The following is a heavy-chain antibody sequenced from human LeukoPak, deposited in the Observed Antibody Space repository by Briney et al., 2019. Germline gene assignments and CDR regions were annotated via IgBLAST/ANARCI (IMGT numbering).Heavy chain of an antibody. D-gene: IGHD3-3*01. CDR3: ARSVPYYDFWSGYQAENYYYYGMDV. V-gene: IGHV4-34*01. J-gene: IGHJ6*02. CDR2: INHSGST. Sequence: SETLSLTCAVYGGSFSGHYWSWIRQPPGKGLEWIGEINHSGSTNYNPSLKSRVTISVDTSKNQFSLKLSSVTAADTAVYYCARSVPYYDFWSGYQAENYYYYGMDVWGQGTTVTVSS. CDR1: GGSFSGHY.